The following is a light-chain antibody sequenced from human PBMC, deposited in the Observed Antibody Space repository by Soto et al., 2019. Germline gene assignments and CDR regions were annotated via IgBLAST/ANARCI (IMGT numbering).Light chain of an antibody. Sequence: DLVMTQSPLSLPVTPGEPASISCRSSQSLLHSNGYNYLDWYLQKPGQSPQLLIYLGSNRASGVPDRFSGSGSGTDFTLKISRVEAEDVGVYYCMQALQTSPWTFGQGTKVEIK. V-gene: IGKV2-28*01. CDR3: MQALQTSPWT. CDR2: LGS. J-gene: IGKJ1*01. CDR1: QSLLHSNGYNY.